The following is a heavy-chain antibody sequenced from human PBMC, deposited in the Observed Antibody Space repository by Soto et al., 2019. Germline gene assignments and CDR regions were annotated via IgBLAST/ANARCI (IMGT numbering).Heavy chain of an antibody. J-gene: IGHJ6*02. CDR3: ARDRAAGRISYYYYYGMDV. Sequence: SETLSLTCTVSGGSISSGGYYWSWIRQHPGKGLEWIGYIYYSGSTYYNPSLKSRVTISVDTSKNQFSLKLSSVTAADTAVYYCARDRAAGRISYYYYYGMDVWGQGTTVTVSS. D-gene: IGHD6-13*01. CDR1: GGSISSGGYY. V-gene: IGHV4-31*03. CDR2: IYYSGST.